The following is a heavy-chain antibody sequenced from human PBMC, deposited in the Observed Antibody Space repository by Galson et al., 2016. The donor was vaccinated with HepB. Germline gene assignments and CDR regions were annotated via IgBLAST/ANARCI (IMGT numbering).Heavy chain of an antibody. Sequence: LRLSCAGSGFSFSSYAMDWVRQAPGKGLEWIGNIYYSGTNYNPSLESRGTISVDTSKNQVSLKLTSVTAADTAVYYCAKDSTRFDPWGQGTLVTVSS. CDR3: AKDSTRFDP. J-gene: IGHJ5*02. V-gene: IGHV4-59*01. CDR2: IYYSGT. CDR1: GFSFSSYA.